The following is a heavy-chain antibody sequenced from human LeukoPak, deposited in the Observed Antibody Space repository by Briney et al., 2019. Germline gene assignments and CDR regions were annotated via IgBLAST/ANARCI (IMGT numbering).Heavy chain of an antibody. CDR2: TYYRSKWYY. V-gene: IGHV6-1*01. J-gene: IGHJ1*01. CDR1: GDSVSINSVA. D-gene: IGHD4-17*01. Sequence: SQTLSLTCAIFGDSVSINSVAWNWIRQSPSRGLEWLGRTYYRSKWYYDYAVSLKSRVIINADTSKNQFPLQLNSVTPEDTAVYYCARGHYGDSVADFRLWGQGTLVTVSS. CDR3: ARGHYGDSVADFRL.